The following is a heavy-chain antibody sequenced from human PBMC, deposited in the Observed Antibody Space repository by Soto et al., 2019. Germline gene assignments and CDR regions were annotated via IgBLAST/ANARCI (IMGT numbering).Heavy chain of an antibody. CDR1: GYPVTAYY. Sequence: QLHLVQSGAVVKKPGASVTVSCSASGYPVTAYYMHWVRQAPGRGLEWMGGINPATGAPKYTQTFQGRVTLTRGTSPSTLFMEMGGPTSEDTAVFYCARGGGVGVAGSAAFDMWGQGTLVTVSS. J-gene: IGHJ3*02. CDR3: ARGGGVGVAGSAAFDM. CDR2: INPATGAP. V-gene: IGHV1-2*02. D-gene: IGHD3-3*01.